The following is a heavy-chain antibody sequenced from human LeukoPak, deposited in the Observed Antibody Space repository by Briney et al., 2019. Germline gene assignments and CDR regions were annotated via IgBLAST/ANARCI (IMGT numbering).Heavy chain of an antibody. CDR3: ARLRGSSWYNSLYYYYYMDV. J-gene: IGHJ6*03. V-gene: IGHV4-34*01. Sequence: SETLSLTCAVYGGSFSGYYWSWIRQPPGKGLEWIGEINHSGSTNYNPSLKSRVTISVDTSKNQFSLKLSSVTAADTAVYYCARLRGSSWYNSLYYYYYMDVWGKGTTVTISS. CDR1: GGSFSGYY. CDR2: INHSGST. D-gene: IGHD6-13*01.